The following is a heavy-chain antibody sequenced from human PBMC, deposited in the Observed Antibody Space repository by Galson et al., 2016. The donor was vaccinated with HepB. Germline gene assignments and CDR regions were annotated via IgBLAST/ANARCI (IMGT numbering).Heavy chain of an antibody. J-gene: IGHJ5*02. Sequence: ETLSLTCTVSGDSISSNYYWGWIRQPPGKGLEWIGSIYYSGSTYYNPSLKSRVTISVDTSKNQFSLKLFSVTAADTAVYYCQRTDPTCNWVDPWGQGTLVTVS. CDR2: IYYSGST. CDR1: GDSISSNYY. CDR3: QRTDPTCNWVDP. V-gene: IGHV4-39*01.